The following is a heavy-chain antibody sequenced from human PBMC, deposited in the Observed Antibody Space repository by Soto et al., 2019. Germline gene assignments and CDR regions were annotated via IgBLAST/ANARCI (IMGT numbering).Heavy chain of an antibody. Sequence: EVQLVESGGGLVKPGGSLRLSCAASGFTFSSYSMNWVRQAPGEGLEWVSSISSSNSYIYYADSVKGRFTISRDNAKNSLYLQMNSLRAEDTALYYCARDRTPYDFWSGYHRAYYYGMDVWGQGTTVTVSS. D-gene: IGHD3-3*01. V-gene: IGHV3-21*01. J-gene: IGHJ6*02. CDR1: GFTFSSYS. CDR3: ARDRTPYDFWSGYHRAYYYGMDV. CDR2: ISSSNSYI.